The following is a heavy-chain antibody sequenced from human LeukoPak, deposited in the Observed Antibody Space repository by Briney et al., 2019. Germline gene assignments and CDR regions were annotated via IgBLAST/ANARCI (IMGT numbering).Heavy chain of an antibody. Sequence: SETLSLTCTVSGGSISSYYWSWIRQPPGKGLEWIGYIYYSGSTNYNPSLKSRVTISVDTSKNQFSLKLSSVTAADTAVYYCARRVRGVTSDAFDIWGQGTMVTVCS. V-gene: IGHV4-59*08. D-gene: IGHD3-10*01. CDR3: ARRVRGVTSDAFDI. CDR2: IYYSGST. CDR1: GGSISSYY. J-gene: IGHJ3*02.